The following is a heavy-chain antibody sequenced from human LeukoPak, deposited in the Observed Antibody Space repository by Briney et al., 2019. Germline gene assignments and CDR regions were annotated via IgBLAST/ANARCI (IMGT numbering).Heavy chain of an antibody. CDR1: GFTFSSYG. CDR3: AKDEIFGSSWTFDY. CDR2: ISYDGSNK. J-gene: IGHJ4*02. Sequence: GGSLRLSCAASGFTFSSYGMHWVRQAPGKGLEWVAVISYDGSNKNYADSVKGRFTISRDNSKNTLYLQMNSLRTEDTAVYYCAKDEIFGSSWTFDYWGQGTLVTVSS. V-gene: IGHV3-30*18. D-gene: IGHD3-3*01.